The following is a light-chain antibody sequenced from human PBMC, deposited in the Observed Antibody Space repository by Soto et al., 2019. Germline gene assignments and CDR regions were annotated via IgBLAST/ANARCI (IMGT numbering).Light chain of an antibody. CDR3: QQYDSSPRIA. CDR2: GAS. CDR1: QSVSSSD. Sequence: ELVLTQSPGTLSLSPGERATLSCRASQSVSSSDLAWYQQKTGQETRLLIYGASSRATGIPDRFSGSGSGSVFTLNISRLEHEDVAEYDCQQYDSSPRIAFGVGTKVEIK. J-gene: IGKJ4*01. V-gene: IGKV3-20*01.